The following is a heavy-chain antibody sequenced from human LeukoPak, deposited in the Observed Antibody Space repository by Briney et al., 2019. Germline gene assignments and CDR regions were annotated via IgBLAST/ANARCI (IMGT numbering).Heavy chain of an antibody. CDR2: ISYDGSNI. CDR1: GFTFSTYT. J-gene: IGHJ4*02. V-gene: IGHV3-30*04. Sequence: GGSLRLSCTASGFTFSTYTMHWVRQAPGKGLEWVAVISYDGSNIYYTDSVKGRFTISRDNSKSTLYLQMNSLRAEDTAVYYCAKQLGYCSDGSCYFPYWGQGTLVTVSS. D-gene: IGHD2-15*01. CDR3: AKQLGYCSDGSCYFPY.